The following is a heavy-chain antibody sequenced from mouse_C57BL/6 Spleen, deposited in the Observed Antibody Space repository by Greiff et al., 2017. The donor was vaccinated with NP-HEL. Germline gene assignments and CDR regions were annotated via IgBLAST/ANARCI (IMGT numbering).Heavy chain of an antibody. CDR2: IDPSDSYT. CDR1: GYTFTSYW. D-gene: IGHD2-5*01. Sequence: QVQLQQPGAELVKPGASVKLSCKASGYTFTSYWMQWVKQRPGQGLEWIGEIDPSDSYTNYNQKFKGKATLTVDTSSSTAYMQLSSLTSEDSAVYYCARGRDYYSNYDYAMDYWGQGTSVTASS. J-gene: IGHJ4*01. CDR3: ARGRDYYSNYDYAMDY. V-gene: IGHV1-50*01.